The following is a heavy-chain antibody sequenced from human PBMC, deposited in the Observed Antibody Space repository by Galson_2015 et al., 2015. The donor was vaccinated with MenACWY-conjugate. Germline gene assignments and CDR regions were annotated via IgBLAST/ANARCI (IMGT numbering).Heavy chain of an antibody. CDR3: AGGHNGYDWGRFDY. D-gene: IGHD3-16*01. CDR2: IYYSGST. CDR1: GGSISGYY. V-gene: IGHV4-59*01. Sequence: QVQLQESGPGLVKPSETLSLTCTVSGGSISGYYWTWIRQPPGKGLQWIGYIYYSGSTNYNPSLESRVSISVDMSKNQFSLKLSSVTAADTAVYYCAGGHNGYDWGRFDYLGQGTLVTVSS. J-gene: IGHJ4*02.